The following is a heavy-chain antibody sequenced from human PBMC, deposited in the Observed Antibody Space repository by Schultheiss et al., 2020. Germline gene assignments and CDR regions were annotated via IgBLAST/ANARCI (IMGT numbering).Heavy chain of an antibody. CDR2: VDQDGVDK. J-gene: IGHJ6*03. CDR3: ASRVVTVEYYYYYMDV. CDR1: GFTFSSYS. Sequence: GGSLRLSCVASGFTFSSYSMTWVRQTPRRGLQWVANVDQDGVDKNYVDSVKGRFIISRDNSKNTLYLQMNSLRAEDTAVYYCASRVVTVEYYYYYMDVWGKGTTVTVSS. D-gene: IGHD2-21*02. V-gene: IGHV3-7*03.